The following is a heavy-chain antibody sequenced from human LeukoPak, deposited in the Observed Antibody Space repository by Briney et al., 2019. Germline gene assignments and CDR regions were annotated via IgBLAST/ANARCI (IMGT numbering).Heavy chain of an antibody. CDR3: VQDSYAISSSGSTFAS. V-gene: IGHV3-9*03. D-gene: IGHD2-2*01. CDR2: ITSNSGYV. Sequence: GRSLRLSCTVSGFIFEDYAMHWVRQVPGKGLEWVSSITSNSGYVAYADSVKGRFSISRDNAKNSLYLQMNSLRTEDMAVYYCVQDSYAISSSGSTFASWGQGTLVTVSS. J-gene: IGHJ4*02. CDR1: GFIFEDYA.